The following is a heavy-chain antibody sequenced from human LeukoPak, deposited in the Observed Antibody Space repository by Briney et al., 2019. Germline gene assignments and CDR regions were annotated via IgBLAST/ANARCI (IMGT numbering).Heavy chain of an antibody. D-gene: IGHD2-15*01. Sequence: GGSLRLSGAASGFTYSSYWMHWVRQAPGKGPVWVSRINNDGSGTTYADSVKGRFTISRDDAKNTLYLQMNSPRAEDTAVYYCVRGGESTWSWGQGTLVTVSS. V-gene: IGHV3-74*01. CDR2: INNDGSGT. CDR3: VRGGESTWS. CDR1: GFTYSSYW. J-gene: IGHJ5*02.